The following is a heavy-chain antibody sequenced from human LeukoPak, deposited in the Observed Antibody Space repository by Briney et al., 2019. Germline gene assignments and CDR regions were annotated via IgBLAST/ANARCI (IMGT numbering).Heavy chain of an antibody. Sequence: ASVKVSCKASGYTFTGYYMHWVRQAPGQGLEWMGWINPNSGGTNYAQKFQGRVTMTTDTSTSTAYMELRSLRSDDTAVYYCASPAYGDHPFDYWGQGTLVTVSS. CDR3: ASPAYGDHPFDY. J-gene: IGHJ4*02. V-gene: IGHV1-2*02. CDR1: GYTFTGYY. CDR2: INPNSGGT. D-gene: IGHD4-17*01.